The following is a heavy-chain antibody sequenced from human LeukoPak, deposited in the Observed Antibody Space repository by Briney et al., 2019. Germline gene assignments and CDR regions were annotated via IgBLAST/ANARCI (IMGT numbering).Heavy chain of an antibody. CDR3: AKYQRITIFGVPKEAFDI. J-gene: IGHJ3*02. V-gene: IGHV3-23*01. D-gene: IGHD3-3*01. CDR2: ISGSGGST. Sequence: GGSLRLSCAASGFTFSSYAMSWVRQAPGKGLEWVSAISGSGGSTYYADSVKGRFTISRDNSKNTLYLQMNSLRAEDTAVYYCAKYQRITIFGVPKEAFDIWGQGTMVTVSS. CDR1: GFTFSSYA.